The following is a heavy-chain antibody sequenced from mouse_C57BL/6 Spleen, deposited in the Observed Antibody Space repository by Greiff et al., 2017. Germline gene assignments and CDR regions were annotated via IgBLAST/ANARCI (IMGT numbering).Heavy chain of an antibody. CDR1: GYTFTSYW. CDR2: IYPSDSET. V-gene: IGHV1-61*01. CDR3: ARSITTVELRGYFDV. Sequence: QVQLQQPGAELVRPGSSVKLSCKASGYTFTSYWMDWVKQRPGQGLEWIGNIYPSDSETHYNQKFKDKATLTVDKSSSTAYMQLSSLTSEDSAVYYCARSITTVELRGYFDVWGTGTTVTVSS. J-gene: IGHJ1*03. D-gene: IGHD1-1*01.